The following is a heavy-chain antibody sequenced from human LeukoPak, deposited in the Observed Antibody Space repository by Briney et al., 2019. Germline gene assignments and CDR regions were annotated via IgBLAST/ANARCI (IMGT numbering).Heavy chain of an antibody. D-gene: IGHD3-22*01. CDR1: GGSISSYY. Sequence: SETLSLTCTVSGGSISSYYWSWIRQPPGKGLEWIGYIYYSGSTNYNPSLKSRVTISVDTSKNQFSLKLSSVTAADTAVYYCARGQGSQDSSGYYYYFDYWGQGTLVTVSS. V-gene: IGHV4-59*01. CDR2: IYYSGST. J-gene: IGHJ4*02. CDR3: ARGQGSQDSSGYYYYFDY.